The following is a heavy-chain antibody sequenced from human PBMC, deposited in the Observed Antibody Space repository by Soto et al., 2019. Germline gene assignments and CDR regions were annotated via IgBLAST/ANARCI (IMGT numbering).Heavy chain of an antibody. V-gene: IGHV1-69*02. CDR1: GGTFSSYT. CDR2: IIPILGIA. CDR3: ARNFGDDAFDI. Sequence: QVQLVQSGAEVKKPGSSVKVSCKASGGTFSSYTMNWVRQAPGQGLEWMGRIIPILGIANYAQKFQGRVTITADKPTSTVCMELSSLRSEETAVYYCARNFGDDAFDIWGQGTMVTVSS. J-gene: IGHJ3*02. D-gene: IGHD3-10*01.